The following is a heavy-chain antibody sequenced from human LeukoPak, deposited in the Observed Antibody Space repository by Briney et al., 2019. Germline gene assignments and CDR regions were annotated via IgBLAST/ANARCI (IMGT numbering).Heavy chain of an antibody. J-gene: IGHJ3*02. CDR3: ARRVVVARAFDI. CDR2: INPNSGGT. Sequence: ASVKVSCKASGYTLTGYYMHWVRQAPGQGLEWMGWINPNSGGTNYAQKFQGRVTMTRDTSISTAYMELSRLRSDDTAVYYCARRVVVARAFDIWGQGTMVTVSS. D-gene: IGHD2-15*01. CDR1: GYTLTGYY. V-gene: IGHV1-2*02.